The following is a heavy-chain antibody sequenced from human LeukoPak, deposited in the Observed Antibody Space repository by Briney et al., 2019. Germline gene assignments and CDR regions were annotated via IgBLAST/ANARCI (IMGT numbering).Heavy chain of an antibody. J-gene: IGHJ4*02. D-gene: IGHD7-27*01. Sequence: GGSLRLSCSASGFTFRTSWMHWVRHGPGKGRLWLAHINSDGGNTAYADSVKGRFSISRDNAKSTLYLQMNSLRSEDTAVYYCARVDPLGNYWGQGTLVTVSS. CDR3: ARVDPLGNY. V-gene: IGHV3-74*01. CDR2: INSDGGNT. CDR1: GFTFRTSW.